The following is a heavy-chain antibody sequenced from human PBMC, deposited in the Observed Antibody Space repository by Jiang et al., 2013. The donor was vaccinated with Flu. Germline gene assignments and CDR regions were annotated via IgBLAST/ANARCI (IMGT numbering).Heavy chain of an antibody. CDR2: LWHDGSNK. V-gene: IGHV3-30*02. D-gene: IGHD5-12*01. CDR1: GFTFSFYR. J-gene: IGHJ4*02. CDR3: ATLRGSSYDTYLADY. Sequence: QLVESGGGVVQPGGSLRLSCAASGFTFSFYRMHWVRQSPGKGLEWVASLWHDGSNKFYADSVRGRFTISRDNSKNTVYLQMNGLRPEDAALYYCATLRGSSYDTYLADYWGQGTLVTVSS.